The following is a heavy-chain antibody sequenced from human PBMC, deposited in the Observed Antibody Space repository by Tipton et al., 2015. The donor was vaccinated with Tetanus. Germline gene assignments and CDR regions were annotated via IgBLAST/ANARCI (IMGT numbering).Heavy chain of an antibody. Sequence: QSGPEVKKPGSSVKVSCKASGGTFSSYAISWVRQAPGQGLEWMGGITPIFGTANYAQKFQGRVTITADKSTSTAYMELSSLRSEDTAVYYCACPVVTGQEPAFDIWGQGTMVTVSS. CDR1: GGTFSSYA. J-gene: IGHJ3*02. CDR3: ACPVVTGQEPAFDI. V-gene: IGHV1-69*06. D-gene: IGHD4-23*01. CDR2: ITPIFGTA.